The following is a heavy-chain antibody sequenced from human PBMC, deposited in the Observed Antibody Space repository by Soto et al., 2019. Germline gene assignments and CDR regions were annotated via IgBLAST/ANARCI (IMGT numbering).Heavy chain of an antibody. J-gene: IGHJ4*02. V-gene: IGHV4-30-2*01. CDR2: IYHSGST. CDR3: ARGPPFCR. Sequence: QLQLQEYGSGLVKHSQTLSLTCAVYGGSISSGGYSWSWIRQPPGKGLEWIGYIYHSGSTYYNPSRKSLVTISGDRSQNQFSLKLSSVTAADTAGYYCARGPPFCRWGQGTLVTVSS. CDR1: GGSISSGGYS. D-gene: IGHD3-3*01.